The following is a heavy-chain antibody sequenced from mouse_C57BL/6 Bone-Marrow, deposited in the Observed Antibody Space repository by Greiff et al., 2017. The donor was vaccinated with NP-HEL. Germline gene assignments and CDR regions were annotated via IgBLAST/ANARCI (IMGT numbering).Heavy chain of an antibody. V-gene: IGHV14-3*01. Sequence: VQLQQSVAELVRPGASVKLSCTASGFNIKNTYMHWVKQRPEQGLEWIGRIDPANGNTKYVPKFQGKATITADTSSNTAYLQLSSLTSEDTAIYYCAPAITTVVSPMDYWGQGTSVTVSS. CDR2: IDPANGNT. CDR1: GFNIKNTY. J-gene: IGHJ4*01. D-gene: IGHD1-1*01. CDR3: APAITTVVSPMDY.